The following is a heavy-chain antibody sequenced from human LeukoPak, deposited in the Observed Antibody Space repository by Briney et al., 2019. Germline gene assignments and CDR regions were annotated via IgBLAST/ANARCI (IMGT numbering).Heavy chain of an antibody. D-gene: IGHD2-15*01. V-gene: IGHV4-34*01. CDR3: ARGGLSPDY. Sequence: SETLSLTCAVYGGSFNDNYWSWIRQPPGKGLEWIGEINQGGSSHYNPSLKSRVTISVDTSKNQISLKLSSVTAADTAVYYCARGGLSPDYWGQGTLVTVFS. CDR1: GGSFNDNY. J-gene: IGHJ4*02. CDR2: INQGGSS.